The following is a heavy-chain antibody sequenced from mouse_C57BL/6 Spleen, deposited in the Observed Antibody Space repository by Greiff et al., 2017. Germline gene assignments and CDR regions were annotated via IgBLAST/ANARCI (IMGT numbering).Heavy chain of an antibody. CDR1: GFHIKDYY. D-gene: IGHD2-1*01. J-gene: IGHJ2*01. CDR3: ARMGNYYFDY. V-gene: IGHV14-2*01. CDR2: IDPEDGDT. Sequence: DVQLQESGAELVKPGASVKLSCTASGFHIKDYYMHWVQQRTEQGLEWIGRIDPEDGDTKYPPKFQGKSTIPAESYSKTAYQQLSSLTDEDAAVYYCARMGNYYFDYWGQGTTLTVSS.